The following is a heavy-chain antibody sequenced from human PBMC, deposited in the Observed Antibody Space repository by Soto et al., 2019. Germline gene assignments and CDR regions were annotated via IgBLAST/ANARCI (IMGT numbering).Heavy chain of an antibody. J-gene: IGHJ4*02. Sequence: QITLEESGPTLVRPTQTLTLTCAFSGFSLSTSGVGVGWIRQPTGKALEWLAVIYWDDSKHYSPSLRSRLTITKDTSKNQVVLTMTNMDPMDTGTYYCAHKGPEDWPLDYWGQGTLVTVSS. CDR2: IYWDDSK. CDR3: AHKGPEDWPLDY. D-gene: IGHD3-9*01. V-gene: IGHV2-5*02. CDR1: GFSLSTSGVG.